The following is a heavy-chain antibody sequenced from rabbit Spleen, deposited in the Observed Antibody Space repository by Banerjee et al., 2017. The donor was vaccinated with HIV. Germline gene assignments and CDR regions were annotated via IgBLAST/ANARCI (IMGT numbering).Heavy chain of an antibody. Sequence: QSLEESGGDLVKPGGTLTLTCKASGFSFSSSYYMCWVRQAPGKGLEWIGCIYISGGNTYYASWARGRFTISKTSSTTVTLRMTSLTAADTATYFCARSGYVGWGGDGDLTGNKLWGPGTLVTVS. D-gene: IGHD4-1*01. J-gene: IGHJ4*01. V-gene: IGHV1S40*01. CDR2: IYISGGNT. CDR3: ARSGYVGWGGDGDLTGNKL. CDR1: GFSFSSSYY.